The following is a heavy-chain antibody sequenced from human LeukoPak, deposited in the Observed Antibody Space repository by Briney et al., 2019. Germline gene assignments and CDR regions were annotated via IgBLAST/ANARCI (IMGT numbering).Heavy chain of an antibody. J-gene: IGHJ6*02. CDR1: GFTFSNYA. Sequence: PGGSLRLSCAASGFTFSNYAMSWVRQAPGKGLEWVSAILESGGSTYYADSVKGRFTISRDNSKNTLYLQMNSLRAEDTAVYYCAKRSPRDYYYHMDVWGQGTTVTVSS. CDR3: AKRSPRDYYYHMDV. V-gene: IGHV3-23*01. CDR2: ILESGGST.